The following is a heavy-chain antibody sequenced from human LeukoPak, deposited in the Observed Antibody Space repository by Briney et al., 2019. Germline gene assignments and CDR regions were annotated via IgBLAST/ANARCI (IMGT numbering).Heavy chain of an antibody. J-gene: IGHJ4*02. CDR3: AAKRDIGYDFDY. CDR1: GGSISSYY. CDR2: ISTSGST. V-gene: IGHV4-4*07. D-gene: IGHD5-12*01. Sequence: SETLSLTCTVSGGSISSYYWNWSREPAGKGLEWIGRISTSGSTDYNPSLKSRVTMSIDTSKKQFSLKLSSVTAADTAVYYCAAKRDIGYDFDYWGQGTLVTVSS.